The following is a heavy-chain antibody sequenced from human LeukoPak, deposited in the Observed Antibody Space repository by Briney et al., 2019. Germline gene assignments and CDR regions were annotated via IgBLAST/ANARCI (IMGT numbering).Heavy chain of an antibody. J-gene: IGHJ6*02. CDR3: ARTGENPPAATLYGMDV. V-gene: IGHV5-51*01. CDR1: GYSFTSYW. CDR2: IYPGDSDT. D-gene: IGHD2-15*01. Sequence: GESLKISCKGSGYSFTSYWIGWVRQMPGKGLEWMGIIYPGDSDTRYSPSFQGQVTISADKSISTAYLQWSSLKASDTAMYYCARTGENPPAATLYGMDVWGQGTTVTVSS.